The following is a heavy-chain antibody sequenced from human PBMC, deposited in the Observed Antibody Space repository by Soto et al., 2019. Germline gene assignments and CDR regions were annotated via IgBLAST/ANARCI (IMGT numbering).Heavy chain of an antibody. CDR3: ASNDHLWRSYRSRSLGF. CDR1: GDSVSSNSAA. J-gene: IGHJ4*02. Sequence: SQTLSLTGAISGDSVSSNSAAWNWIRQSPSRGLEWLGRTYYRSKWYNDYAVSVKSRITINPDTSKNQFSLSLSSVTAADTAVYYCASNDHLWRSYRSRSLGFWGQGTLVTVSS. V-gene: IGHV6-1*01. D-gene: IGHD3-16*02. CDR2: TYYRSKWYN.